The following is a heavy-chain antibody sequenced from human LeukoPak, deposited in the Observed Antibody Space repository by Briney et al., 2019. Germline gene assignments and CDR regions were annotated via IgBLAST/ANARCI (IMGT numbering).Heavy chain of an antibody. CDR3: ARRGYSSGSYYFDY. J-gene: IGHJ4*02. D-gene: IGHD6-19*01. CDR2: IYYSGST. CDR1: GGSISSYY. V-gene: IGHV4-59*08. Sequence: SETLSLTCSVSGGSISSYYWSWIRQPPGKGLEWIGYIYYSGSTNYNPSLKSRVTISADTSKNQFSLKLCSVTAADTAMYYCARRGYSSGSYYFDYWGQGALVTVAS.